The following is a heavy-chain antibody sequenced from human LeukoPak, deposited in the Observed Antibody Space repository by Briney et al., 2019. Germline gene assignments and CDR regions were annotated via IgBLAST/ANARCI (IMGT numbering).Heavy chain of an antibody. CDR2: ISTSGSST. J-gene: IGHJ3*02. CDR3: ARDGLTVTLDAFDI. V-gene: IGHV3-23*01. D-gene: IGHD4-17*01. CDR1: GFTFSSYA. Sequence: GGSLRLSCAASGFTFSSYAMSWVRQAPGMGLEWVSAISTSGSSTYYADSVKGRFTISRDNSKNTLYLHMNSLRAEDTAVYYCARDGLTVTLDAFDIWGQGTMVTVSS.